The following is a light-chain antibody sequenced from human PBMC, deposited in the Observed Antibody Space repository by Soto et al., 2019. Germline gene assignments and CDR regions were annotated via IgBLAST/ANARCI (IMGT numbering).Light chain of an antibody. V-gene: IGKV1-33*01. CDR2: DAS. CDR1: QDMSNY. Sequence: DIQMTQSPSSLSASVGDRVTITCQASQDMSNYLNWYQQKPGKAPKLLIYDASNLEAGVPSRFSGSGSGTDFPFTISSLQPEDIATYYCHQYDDLPYTFGQGTKLEIK. J-gene: IGKJ2*01. CDR3: HQYDDLPYT.